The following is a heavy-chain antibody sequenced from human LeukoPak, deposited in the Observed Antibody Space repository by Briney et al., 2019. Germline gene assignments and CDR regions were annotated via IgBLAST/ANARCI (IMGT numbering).Heavy chain of an antibody. CDR3: SIGRGWD. V-gene: IGHV3-15*01. J-gene: IGHJ4*02. D-gene: IGHD6-19*01. CDR1: GFTFSNAW. Sequence: GGSLRLSCAASGFTFSNAWMSWVRQAPGKGLEWVGRIKSKTDGGTSDYAAPVKGRFTISRDDSKNTPYLQMDSLKTEDTAVYYCSIGRGWDWGQGTLVTVSS. CDR2: IKSKTDGGTS.